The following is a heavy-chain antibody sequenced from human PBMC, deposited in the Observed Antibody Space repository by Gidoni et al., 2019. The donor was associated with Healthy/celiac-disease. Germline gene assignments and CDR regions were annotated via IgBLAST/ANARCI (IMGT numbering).Heavy chain of an antibody. CDR1: GGSISSSSYY. Sequence: QLQLQESGPGLVKPSETLSLTCTVSGGSISSSSYYWGWIRQPPGKGLEWIGSIYYSGSTYYNPSLKSRVTISVDTSKNQFSLKLSSVTAADTAVYYCARHVRNYSSSWYYYYYGMDVWGQGTTVTVSS. CDR3: ARHVRNYSSSWYYYYYGMDV. J-gene: IGHJ6*02. V-gene: IGHV4-39*01. D-gene: IGHD6-13*01. CDR2: IYYSGST.